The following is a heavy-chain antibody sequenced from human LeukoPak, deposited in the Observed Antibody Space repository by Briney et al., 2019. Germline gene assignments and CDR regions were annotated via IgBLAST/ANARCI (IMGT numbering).Heavy chain of an antibody. V-gene: IGHV3-21*01. D-gene: IGHD6-13*01. CDR3: ARYPGIAAAGY. CDR1: GFTFSSYS. CDR2: ISSSSSYI. J-gene: IGHJ4*02. Sequence: GGSLRLSCAASGFTFSSYSMNWVRQAPGKGLEWVSSISSSSSYIYYADSVKGRFTISRVNAKNSLYLQMNSLRAEDTAVYYCARYPGIAAAGYWGQGTLVTVSS.